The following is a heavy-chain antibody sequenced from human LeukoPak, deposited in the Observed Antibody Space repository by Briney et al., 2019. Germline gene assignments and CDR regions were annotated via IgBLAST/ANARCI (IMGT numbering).Heavy chain of an antibody. Sequence: PGGSLRLSCAASGFTFSDYYMSWIRQAPGKGLEWVSYISSSSSYTNYAESVKDRFTISRDNAKKSLYLQMNSLRDEDTAVYYCARVGGATAVTMYFEYWGQGTLVTVTS. CDR3: ARVGGATAVTMYFEY. V-gene: IGHV3-11*06. CDR1: GFTFSDYY. CDR2: ISSSSSYT. D-gene: IGHD1-26*01. J-gene: IGHJ4*02.